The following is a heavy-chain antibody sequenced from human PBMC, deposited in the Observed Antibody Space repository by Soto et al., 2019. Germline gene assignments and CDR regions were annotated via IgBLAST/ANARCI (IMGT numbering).Heavy chain of an antibody. CDR1: GAPITTTKW. J-gene: IGHJ6*02. Sequence: QEQPQESGPRLVKPSETLSLTCTVSGAPITTTKWWAWVRLPPGKALEWIGELSREGNRNSNPSLEGRFIMSLDQSKNHFSLKLTSVTAAATAIYYCATQTISHTWGVWGRGTSVTVSS. D-gene: IGHD3-16*01. CDR2: LSREGNR. V-gene: IGHV4-4*02. CDR3: ATQTISHTWGV.